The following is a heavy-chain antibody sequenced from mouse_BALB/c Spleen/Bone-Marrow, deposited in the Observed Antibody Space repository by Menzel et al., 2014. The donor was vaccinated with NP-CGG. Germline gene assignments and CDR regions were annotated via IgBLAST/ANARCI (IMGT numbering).Heavy chain of an antibody. V-gene: IGHV14-3*02. Sequence: EVQLQESGAELVKPGASVKLSCTASGFNIKDTYMHWVKQRPEQGLEWIGRIDPGNGITKLNPKFQGKATITAETSANTAYLQLSSLTSEDTAVYYCARWEYYAMDYWGQGTSVTVSS. D-gene: IGHD4-1*01. CDR3: ARWEYYAMDY. J-gene: IGHJ4*01. CDR2: IDPGNGIT. CDR1: GFNIKDTY.